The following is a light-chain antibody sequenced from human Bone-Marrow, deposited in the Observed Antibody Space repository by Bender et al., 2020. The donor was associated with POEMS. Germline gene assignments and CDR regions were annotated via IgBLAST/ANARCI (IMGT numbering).Light chain of an antibody. CDR3: YSTDGTGSHKWY. J-gene: IGLJ2*01. Sequence: SYELTQPPSVSVSPGQTARITCSGDAMPRKNAYWYQQKPGQAPVLVIYEDFKRPSEISERFSGSSSGTVATLTISGAQAVDEADYYCYSTDGTGSHKWYFGGGTKLTVL. CDR2: EDF. V-gene: IGLV3-10*01. CDR1: AMPRKN.